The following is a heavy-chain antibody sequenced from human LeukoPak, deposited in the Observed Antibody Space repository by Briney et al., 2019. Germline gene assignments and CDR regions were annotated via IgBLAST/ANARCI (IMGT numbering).Heavy chain of an antibody. J-gene: IGHJ4*02. CDR1: GFTVSSHY. D-gene: IGHD1-1*01. CDR2: IYSDGST. CDR3: AKLPSF. Sequence: PGGSLRLSCAASGFTVSSHYITWGRQAPGKGLEWVSVIYSDGSTYYADSVKGRFTISRDNSKNTLYLQMSGLRADDTAVYYCAKLPSFWGQGTLVTVSS. V-gene: IGHV3-66*02.